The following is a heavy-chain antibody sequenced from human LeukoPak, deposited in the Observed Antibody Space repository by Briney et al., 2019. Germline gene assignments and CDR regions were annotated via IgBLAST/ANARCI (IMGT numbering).Heavy chain of an antibody. D-gene: IGHD4-23*01. CDR3: ARSDYGGAFDI. Sequence: SETLSLTCTVSGGSISSYYWSWIRQPPGKGLEWIGYIYYSGSTNYNPSLKSRVTISVDTSKNQFSLKLSSVTAADTAVYYCARSDYGGAFDIWGQGTMVTVSS. CDR2: IYYSGST. J-gene: IGHJ3*02. V-gene: IGHV4-59*01. CDR1: GGSISSYY.